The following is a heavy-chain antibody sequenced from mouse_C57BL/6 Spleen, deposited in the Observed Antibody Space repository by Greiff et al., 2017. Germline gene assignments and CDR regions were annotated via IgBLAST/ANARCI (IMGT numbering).Heavy chain of an antibody. V-gene: IGHV14-2*01. CDR3: AREGGSSYWFAY. CDR2: IDPEDGET. CDR1: GFNIKDYY. Sequence: EVQLQESGAELVKPGASVKLSCTASGFNIKDYYMHWVKQRTEQGLEWIGRIDPEDGETKYATKFQGKATITADTSSNTAYLQLSSLTSEDTAVYYCAREGGSSYWFAYWGQGTLVTVSA. D-gene: IGHD1-1*01. J-gene: IGHJ3*01.